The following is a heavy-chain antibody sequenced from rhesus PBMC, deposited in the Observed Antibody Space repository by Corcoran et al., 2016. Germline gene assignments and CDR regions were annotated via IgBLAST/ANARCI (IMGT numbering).Heavy chain of an antibody. V-gene: IGHV5-20*01. D-gene: IGHD6-31*01. Sequence: EVQLVQSGAEVKRPGESLKISCKTSGSRFNSYWIRWVRQLPGKGLVWMGEIDPSDSDTRESPSFQGQVHISAAKSISTAYLQWSRLKASDTATYYCAKSPIAAAVLNYGGQGVLVTVSS. J-gene: IGHJ4*01. CDR2: IDPSDSDT. CDR3: AKSPIAAAVLNY. CDR1: GSRFNSYW.